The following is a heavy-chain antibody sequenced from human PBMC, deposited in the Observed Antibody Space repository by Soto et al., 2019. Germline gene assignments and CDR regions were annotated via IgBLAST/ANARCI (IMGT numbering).Heavy chain of an antibody. Sequence: GGSLRLSCVASAFVLRDYPMNWFRQAPGKGLEWVANINRRGSEANYAASVRGRFTISRDNARNLLYLQMNSLRADDTAVYFCVRGTPTRGLDYWGQGTLVTVSS. CDR3: VRGTPTRGLDY. J-gene: IGHJ4*02. V-gene: IGHV3-7*03. CDR2: INRRGSEA. D-gene: IGHD1-26*01. CDR1: AFVLRDYP.